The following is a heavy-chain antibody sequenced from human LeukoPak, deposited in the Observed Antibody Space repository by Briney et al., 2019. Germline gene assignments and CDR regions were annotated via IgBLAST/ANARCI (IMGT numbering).Heavy chain of an antibody. J-gene: IGHJ4*02. CDR2: ISGSADST. V-gene: IGHV3-23*01. D-gene: IGHD3-22*01. CDR1: GFTFSSYA. CDR3: AKGHYDSPIDY. Sequence: HPGGSLRLSCAASGFTFSSYAMSWVRQAPGKGLEWVSAISGSADSTYYADSVEGRFTISRDNSKNTLYLQMNSLRAEDTAVYYCAKGHYDSPIDYWGQGTLVTVSS.